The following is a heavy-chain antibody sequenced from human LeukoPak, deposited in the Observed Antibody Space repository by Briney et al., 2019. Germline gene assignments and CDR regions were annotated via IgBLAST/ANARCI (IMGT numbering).Heavy chain of an antibody. J-gene: IGHJ4*02. CDR3: AKVVTTFDWLSKGFDS. V-gene: IGHV3-23*01. D-gene: IGHD3-9*01. Sequence: GGSLRLSCAASGFNFSSYAMSWVRQAPGKGLEWVSGISGSGTSTYYADFVQGRFTISRDNSNNTVYLHTNSLRAGETAVYYCAKVVTTFDWLSKGFDSWGQGTLVTVSS. CDR2: ISGSGTST. CDR1: GFNFSSYA.